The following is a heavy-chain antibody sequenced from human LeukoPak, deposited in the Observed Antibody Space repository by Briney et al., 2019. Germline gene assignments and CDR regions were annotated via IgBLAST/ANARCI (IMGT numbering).Heavy chain of an antibody. D-gene: IGHD1-7*01. J-gene: IGHJ6*03. Sequence: SETLSLTCAVYGGSFSNYYWSWIRQTPGKGREWSGEINDSGRINYNPSLMSRVTVSVDTSKDQFSLRLTSVTATDTAVYYCARRWNYGRNYYIDVWGKGATVSVSS. CDR3: ARRWNYGRNYYIDV. V-gene: IGHV4-34*01. CDR2: INDSGRI. CDR1: GGSFSNYY.